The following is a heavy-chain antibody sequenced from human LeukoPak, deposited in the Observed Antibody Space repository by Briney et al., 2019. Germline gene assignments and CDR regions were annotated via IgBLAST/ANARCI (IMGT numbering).Heavy chain of an antibody. D-gene: IGHD6-13*01. CDR2: INPNSGGT. J-gene: IGHJ4*02. V-gene: IGHV1-2*04. CDR1: GYTFTSYD. CDR3: ARSYSSSWHYFDY. Sequence: GASVKVSCKASGYTFTSYDINWVRQATGQGLEWMGWINPNSGGTNYAQKFQGWVTMTRDTSISTAYMELSRLRSDDTAVYYCARSYSSSWHYFDYWGQGTLVTVSS.